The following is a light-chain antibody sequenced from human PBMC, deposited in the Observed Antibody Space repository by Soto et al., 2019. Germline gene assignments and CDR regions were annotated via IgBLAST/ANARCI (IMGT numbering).Light chain of an antibody. V-gene: IGKV3-15*01. CDR3: QQFNNWPPWT. CDR2: GAS. CDR1: QNVGNN. Sequence: EIVMTQSPATLSVSPGERATLSCRASQNVGNNLVWYQQKPGQAPRLLIYGASTRAAGIPDRFSGSGSGTEFTLTISGLQSDNFAVYYCQQFNNWPPWTFGQGTKVDIK. J-gene: IGKJ1*01.